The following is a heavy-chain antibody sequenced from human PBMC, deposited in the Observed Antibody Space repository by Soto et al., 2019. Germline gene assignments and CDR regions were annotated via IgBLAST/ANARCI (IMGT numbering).Heavy chain of an antibody. J-gene: IGHJ4*02. CDR1: VYTFTSYG. CDR3: ARAGASGFSYRFDY. Sequence: SVKVACKSSVYTFTSYGISWVRQAPGQGLEWMGWISAYNGNTNYAQKLHGRVTMTTDTSTSTAYMELRSLRSDDTAVYYCARAGASGFSYRFDYWGQGTLVTVSS. D-gene: IGHD5-18*01. CDR2: ISAYNGNT. V-gene: IGHV1-18*04.